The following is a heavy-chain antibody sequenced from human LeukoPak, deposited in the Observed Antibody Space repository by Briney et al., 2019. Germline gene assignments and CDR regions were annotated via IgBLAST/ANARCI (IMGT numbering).Heavy chain of an antibody. CDR2: MYHSGST. CDR1: GDSITGVYY. Sequence: PSETLSLTCTVSGDSITGVYYWGWIRQPPGKGLEWIASMYHSGSTYFNPSLKSRVTIPVDTSKNQFSLKLTSVTAADAAVYFCARQNGFGEEFDYWGQGTLVTVPS. D-gene: IGHD3-3*01. J-gene: IGHJ4*02. CDR3: ARQNGFGEEFDY. V-gene: IGHV4-38-2*02.